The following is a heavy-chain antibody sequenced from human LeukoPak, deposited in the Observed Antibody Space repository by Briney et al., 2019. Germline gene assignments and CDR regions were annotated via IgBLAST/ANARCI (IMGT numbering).Heavy chain of an antibody. Sequence: PAETLSLTCTVSGGSISSSSYYWGWIRQPPGKGPEWIGSIYYSGSTYYNPSLKSRVTTSVDTSKNQFSLKLSSVTAADTAVYYCAREDEGSGWSIDYWGQGTLVTVYS. CDR3: AREDEGSGWSIDY. CDR2: IYYSGST. CDR1: GGSISSSSYY. J-gene: IGHJ4*02. D-gene: IGHD6-19*01. V-gene: IGHV4-39*07.